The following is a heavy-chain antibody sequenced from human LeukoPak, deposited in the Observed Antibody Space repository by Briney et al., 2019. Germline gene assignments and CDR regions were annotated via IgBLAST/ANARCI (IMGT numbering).Heavy chain of an antibody. D-gene: IGHD2-2*01. CDR1: GFTFSDDY. CDR3: ARDYCSSTSCYGMDV. J-gene: IGHJ6*02. Sequence: GGSLRLSCAASGFTFSDDYMSWIRQAPGKGLEWVSYISSSGSTIYYADSVKGRFTISRDNAKNSLYLQMNSLRAEDTAVYYCARDYCSSTSCYGMDVWGQGTTVTVSS. CDR2: ISSSGSTI. V-gene: IGHV3-11*01.